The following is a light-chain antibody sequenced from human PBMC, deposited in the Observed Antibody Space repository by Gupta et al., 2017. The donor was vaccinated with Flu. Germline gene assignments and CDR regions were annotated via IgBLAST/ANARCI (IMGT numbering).Light chain of an antibody. CDR1: ALLRKY. Sequence: YELPHPLSVSVSPGQTARITCTGDALLRKYVYWYQPKTGQSPLLVIYEDTKQPSGVPARFSGSSSGTMASLTISEAQVEDEADSYCFSTDSSGSHRVFGGGTKVTVL. CDR3: FSTDSSGSHRV. V-gene: IGLV3-10*01. CDR2: EDT. J-gene: IGLJ3*02.